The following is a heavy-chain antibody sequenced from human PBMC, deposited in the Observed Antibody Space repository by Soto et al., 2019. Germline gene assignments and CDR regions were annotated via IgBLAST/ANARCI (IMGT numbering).Heavy chain of an antibody. CDR1: GESISSGGYY. CDR3: ARASSSSSAADY. Sequence: SETLSLTCSVSGESISSGGYYWSWIRHLPGKGLEWIGYIYDTESAYYNPSLKSRVSISMDTSENHFAMRLSSVTAADSAVYYCARASSSSSAADYWGQGLQVT. V-gene: IGHV4-31*03. D-gene: IGHD6-6*01. J-gene: IGHJ4*02. CDR2: IYDTESA.